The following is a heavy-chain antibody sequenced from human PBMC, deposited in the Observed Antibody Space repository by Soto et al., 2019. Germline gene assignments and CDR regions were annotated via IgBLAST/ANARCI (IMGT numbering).Heavy chain of an antibody. J-gene: IGHJ5*02. CDR2: IIPIFGPA. V-gene: IGHV1-69*01. D-gene: IGHD3-22*01. Sequence: QVQLVQSGTEVKKPGSSVKASCKASGGTFSSSTFSWVRQAPGQGLEWMGGIIPIFGPANYAQRFQGRVTITADESTSIAYMELSSLRSEDTAVYYCVRADSSGYGFDPWGQGTLVTVSS. CDR3: VRADSSGYGFDP. CDR1: GGTFSSST.